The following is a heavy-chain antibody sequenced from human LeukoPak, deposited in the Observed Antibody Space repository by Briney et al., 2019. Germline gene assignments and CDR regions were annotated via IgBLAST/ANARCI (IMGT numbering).Heavy chain of an antibody. CDR1: GGSLSSGSYY. V-gene: IGHV4-61*02. Sequence: SETLSLTCTVSGGSLSSGSYYWSWTRQPAGTGLEWLGRIYTSGSTNYNPSLKTRVTISVDTSKNQFSLKLSSVTAADTAVYYCARERAYSSSWYVSDYWGQGTLVTVSS. D-gene: IGHD6-13*01. J-gene: IGHJ4*02. CDR2: IYTSGST. CDR3: ARERAYSSSWYVSDY.